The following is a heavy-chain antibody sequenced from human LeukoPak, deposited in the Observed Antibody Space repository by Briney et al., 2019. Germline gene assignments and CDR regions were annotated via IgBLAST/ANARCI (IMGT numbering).Heavy chain of an antibody. V-gene: IGHV3-74*01. D-gene: IGHD2-15*01. Sequence: GSLRLSCAASGFTFTDWWMHWVRQAPGKGLEWVSRIKSDGTGMTYAESVRGRFAISRDNAKNSVYLQMNSLRAGDTAVYYCAKDLHDAAADYWGQGTLVTVSS. CDR2: IKSDGTGM. J-gene: IGHJ4*02. CDR1: GFTFTDWW. CDR3: AKDLHDAAADY.